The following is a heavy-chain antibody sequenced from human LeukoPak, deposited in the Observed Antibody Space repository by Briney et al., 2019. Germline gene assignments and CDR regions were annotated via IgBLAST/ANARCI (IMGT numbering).Heavy chain of an antibody. D-gene: IGHD2-15*01. CDR1: GASISPDY. Sequence: SETLSLTCTVSGASISPDYWGWIRQPPGKGLEFIGYIHYSGSTNYNPSLKSRVAISVDRSKNQFSLKLSSVTAADTAVYYCARGYCSGGSCYYFDYWGQGTLVTVSS. V-gene: IGHV4-59*12. CDR3: ARGYCSGGSCYYFDY. J-gene: IGHJ4*02. CDR2: IHYSGST.